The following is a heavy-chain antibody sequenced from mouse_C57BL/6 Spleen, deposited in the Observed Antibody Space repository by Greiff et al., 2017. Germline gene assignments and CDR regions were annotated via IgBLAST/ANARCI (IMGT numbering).Heavy chain of an antibody. J-gene: IGHJ3*01. D-gene: IGHD1-1*01. CDR2: IDPETGGT. CDR1: GYTFTDYE. V-gene: IGHV1-15*01. Sequence: VQGVESGAELVRPGASVTLSCKASGYTFTDYEMHWVKQTPVPGLEWIGAIDPETGGTAYNQKFKGKAILTADKSSSTAYMELRSLTSEDSAVYYCTFYYGSSYGFAYWGQGTLVTVSA. CDR3: TFYYGSSYGFAY.